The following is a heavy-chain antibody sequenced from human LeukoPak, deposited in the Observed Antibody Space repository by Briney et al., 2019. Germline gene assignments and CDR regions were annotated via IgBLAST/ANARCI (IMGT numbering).Heavy chain of an antibody. CDR2: ISSSSSYI. CDR3: ASCLGATRCAFDI. J-gene: IGHJ3*02. CDR1: GFTFSSYS. V-gene: IGHV3-21*01. D-gene: IGHD1-26*01. Sequence: GGSLRLSCAASGFTFSSYSMNWVRQAPGKGLEWVSSISSSSSYIYYADSVKGRFTISRDNAKNSLYLQMNSLRAEDTAVYYCASCLGATRCAFDIWGQGTMVTVSS.